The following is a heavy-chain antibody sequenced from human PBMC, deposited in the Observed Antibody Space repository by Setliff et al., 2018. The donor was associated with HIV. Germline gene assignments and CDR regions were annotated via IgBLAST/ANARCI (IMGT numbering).Heavy chain of an antibody. Sequence: GASVKVSCKASGYIFGNYGINWVRQAHGQGLEWMGWISGHNGNTNSAQKVQGRVIMTTDTSTSTAYMGLRSLRCDDAAVYYCARGRTNSSYYNFWSAYSSTMDVCGHGTTVTVSS. CDR2: ISGHNGNT. V-gene: IGHV1-18*01. CDR3: ARGRTNSSYYNFWSAYSSTMDV. J-gene: IGHJ6*02. CDR1: GYIFGNYG. D-gene: IGHD3-3*01.